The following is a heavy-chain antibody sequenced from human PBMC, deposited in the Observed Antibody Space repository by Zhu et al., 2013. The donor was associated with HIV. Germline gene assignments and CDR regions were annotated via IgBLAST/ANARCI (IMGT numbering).Heavy chain of an antibody. CDR2: ISGSGGST. J-gene: IGHJ4*02. Sequence: EVQLLESGGGLVQPGGSLRLSCAASGFTFSSYAMSWVRQAPGKGLEWVSAISGSGGSTYYADSVKGRFTISRDNSKNTLYLQMNSLRAEDTAVYYCAKESQISFFLIAAAGNDYWGQGTLVTVSS. CDR1: GFTFSSYA. V-gene: IGHV3-23*01. D-gene: IGHD6-13*01. CDR3: AKESQISFFLIAAAGNDY.